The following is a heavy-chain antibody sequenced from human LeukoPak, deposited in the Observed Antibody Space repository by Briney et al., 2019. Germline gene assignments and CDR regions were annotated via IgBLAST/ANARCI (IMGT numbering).Heavy chain of an antibody. CDR2: IKYDGSRT. CDR3: IKDTIFTVDSFDY. Sequence: PGGSLRLSCAVSGMTFERHGMHWVRQLPGKGLEWLAFIKYDGSRTDYEDSVKGRFTVSRDNSKNTLYLEMNSLRAEDTAVYYCIKDTIFTVDSFDYWGQGTLVTVSS. V-gene: IGHV3-30*02. D-gene: IGHD3-3*01. CDR1: GMTFERHG. J-gene: IGHJ4*02.